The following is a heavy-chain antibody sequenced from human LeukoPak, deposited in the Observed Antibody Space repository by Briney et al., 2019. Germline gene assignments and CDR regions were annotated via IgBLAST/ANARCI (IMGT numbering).Heavy chain of an antibody. J-gene: IGHJ6*03. CDR1: GYTFTSYD. V-gene: IGHV1-8*01. Sequence: GASVKVSCKASGYTFTSYDMNWVRQATGQGPEWLGWMNPNSGNTGYAQNFQGRVTMTMNTSITTAYMELSSLRSEDTAVYYCARALSWTTESYYYMDVWGKGTTVTVSS. D-gene: IGHD3/OR15-3a*01. CDR2: MNPNSGNT. CDR3: ARALSWTTESYYYMDV.